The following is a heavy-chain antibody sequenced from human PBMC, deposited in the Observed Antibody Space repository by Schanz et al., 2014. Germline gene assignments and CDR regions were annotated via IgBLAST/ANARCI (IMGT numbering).Heavy chain of an antibody. CDR2: IWNDGNKK. Sequence: QVQLVESGGGVVQSGGSLRLSCAASGFTFSNYGMHWVRQAPGKGLEWVAVIWNDGNKKYYSESVQGRFSISRDNSKNTLYLQMNSLRAEDTAVYYCAKSQGSSFDSWGQGTLVTVSS. CDR3: AKSQGSSFDS. CDR1: GFTFSNYG. D-gene: IGHD6-13*01. J-gene: IGHJ4*02. V-gene: IGHV3-33*06.